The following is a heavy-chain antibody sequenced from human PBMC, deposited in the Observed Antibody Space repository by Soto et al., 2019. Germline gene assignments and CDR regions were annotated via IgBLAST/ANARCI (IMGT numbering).Heavy chain of an antibody. V-gene: IGHV2-26*01. CDR2: IFSTDEK. J-gene: IGHJ4*02. Sequence: QVTLKESGPVLVKPTETLTLTCTVSGFSLNNTRLGVSWIRQPPGKALQGLAHIFSTDEKSYRTSLKSRLTISQDTSKSQVVLTMTNMDPVDTATYYCARIQEMYSSSWYYFDYWGQGTLVTVSS. D-gene: IGHD6-13*01. CDR1: GFSLNNTRLG. CDR3: ARIQEMYSSSWYYFDY.